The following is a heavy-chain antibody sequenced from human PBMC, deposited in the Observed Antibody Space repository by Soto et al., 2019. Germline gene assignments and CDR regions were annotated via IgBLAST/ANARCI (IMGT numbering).Heavy chain of an antibody. Sequence: SVKVSCKASGYTFTSYGISWVRQAPGQGLEWMGWISAYNGNTNYAQKLQGRVTMTTDTSTSTAYMELRSLRSDDTAVCYCARDRYYDSSGYRCDFDYWGQGTLVTVSS. CDR3: ARDRYYDSSGYRCDFDY. J-gene: IGHJ4*02. CDR1: GYTFTSYG. CDR2: ISAYNGNT. V-gene: IGHV1-18*04. D-gene: IGHD3-22*01.